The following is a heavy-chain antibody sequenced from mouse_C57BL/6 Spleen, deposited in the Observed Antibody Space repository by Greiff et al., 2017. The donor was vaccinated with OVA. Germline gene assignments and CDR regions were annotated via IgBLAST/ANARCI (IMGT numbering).Heavy chain of an antibody. CDR1: GYTFTSYW. Sequence: QVHVKQPGAELVKPGASVKLSCKASGYTFTSYWMQWVKQRPGQGLEWIGEIDPSDSYTNYNQKFKGKATLTVDTSSSTAYMQLSSLTSEDSAVYYCARHKPEDVGAMDYWGQGTSVTVSS. V-gene: IGHV1-50*01. J-gene: IGHJ4*01. D-gene: IGHD3-1*01. CDR2: IDPSDSYT. CDR3: ARHKPEDVGAMDY.